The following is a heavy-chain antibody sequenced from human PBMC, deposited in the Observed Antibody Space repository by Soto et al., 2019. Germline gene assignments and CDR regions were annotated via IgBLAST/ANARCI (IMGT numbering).Heavy chain of an antibody. J-gene: IGHJ6*02. Sequence: QVQLVESGGGVVQPGRSLRLSCAASGFTFSSYGMHWVRQAPGKGLEWVAVISDDGSNKYYADSVKGRFTISRDNSKNTLYLQMNSLRAEDTAVYYCAKESVLGFGERLAYGMDVWGQGTTVTVSS. D-gene: IGHD3-10*01. CDR1: GFTFSSYG. V-gene: IGHV3-30*18. CDR2: ISDDGSNK. CDR3: AKESVLGFGERLAYGMDV.